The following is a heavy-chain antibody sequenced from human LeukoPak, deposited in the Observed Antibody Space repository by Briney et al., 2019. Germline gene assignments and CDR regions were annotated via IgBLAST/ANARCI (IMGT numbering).Heavy chain of an antibody. D-gene: IGHD5-12*01. CDR2: ISHDASKN. Sequence: GGSLRLSCAASGFTFSSHATVWVRQAPGKGLEWLSFISHDASKNFHAESVKGRFTISRDNAKNSLYLQMNSLRAEDTAVYYCAREMGGYPFDYWGQGTLVTVSS. CDR1: GFTFSSHA. J-gene: IGHJ4*02. CDR3: AREMGGYPFDY. V-gene: IGHV3-30*04.